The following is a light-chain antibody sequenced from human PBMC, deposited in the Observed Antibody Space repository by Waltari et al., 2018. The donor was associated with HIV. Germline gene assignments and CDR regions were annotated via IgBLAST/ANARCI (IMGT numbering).Light chain of an antibody. V-gene: IGKV3-11*01. CDR2: DAS. CDR1: RSVSIY. J-gene: IGKJ2*01. CDR3: QQRSNWPPFT. Sequence: EIVLTQSPATLSLSPGERATLSCRASRSVSIYLAWFQHKPGQAPRLIIYDASTRAPGIPARFSGSGSGTDFTLTISRLEPEDSAVYYCQQRSNWPPFTFGQGTKLEIK.